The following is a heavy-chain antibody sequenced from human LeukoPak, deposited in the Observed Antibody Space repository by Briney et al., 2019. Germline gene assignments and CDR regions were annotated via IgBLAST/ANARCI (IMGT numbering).Heavy chain of an antibody. CDR2: IKKTGSET. J-gene: IGHJ4*02. D-gene: IGHD2-15*01. CDR3: AREDGYCSGGNCYSYFDS. Sequence: GGSLRLSCAASGFTFSHLWMSWVRQAPGKGLEWVAYIKKTGSETYYVDSVKGRFTITRDNTRSSLFLQMYSLRAEDTAVYFCAREDGYCSGGNCYSYFDSWGQGTLVTVSS. CDR1: GFTFSHLW. V-gene: IGHV3-7*01.